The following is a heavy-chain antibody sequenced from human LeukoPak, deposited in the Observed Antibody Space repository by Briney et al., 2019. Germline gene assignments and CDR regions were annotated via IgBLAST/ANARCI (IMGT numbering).Heavy chain of an antibody. CDR2: IRSDGSNK. CDR3: AKDSGVGMATTFSILDI. V-gene: IGHV3-30*02. J-gene: IGHJ3*02. D-gene: IGHD5-24*01. Sequence: GGSLRLSCAASGFTFRSYGMHWVRQAPGKGLEWVAFIRSDGSNKYYADSVKGRFTIPRDNAKNTLYLQMNSLRAEDTAVYYCAKDSGVGMATTFSILDIWGQGTMVTVSS. CDR1: GFTFRSYG.